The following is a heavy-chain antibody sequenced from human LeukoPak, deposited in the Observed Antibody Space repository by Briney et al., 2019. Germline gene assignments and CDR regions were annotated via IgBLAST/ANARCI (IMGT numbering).Heavy chain of an antibody. CDR2: INHSGST. V-gene: IGHV4-34*01. CDR3: ARARRQWLVGANIRGDNPPYYYDY. Sequence: SETLSLTCAVYGGSFSGYYWSWIRQPPGKGLEWIGEINHSGSTYYNPSLKSRVTISVDTSKNQFSLKLSSVTAADTAVYYCARARRQWLVGANIRGDNPPYYYDYWGQGTLVTVSS. J-gene: IGHJ4*02. CDR1: GGSFSGYY. D-gene: IGHD6-19*01.